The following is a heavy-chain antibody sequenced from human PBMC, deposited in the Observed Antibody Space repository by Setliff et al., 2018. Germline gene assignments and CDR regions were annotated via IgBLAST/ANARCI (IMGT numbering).Heavy chain of an antibody. CDR2: IIPILGIA. J-gene: IGHJ6*02. CDR3: ARVKRGRSLRYYYDSSGYGDGMDV. CDR1: GGTFSSYA. Sequence: SVKVSCKASGGTFSSYAISWVRQAPGQGLEWMGGIIPILGIANYAQKFQGRVTITADESTSTAYMELSSLRSEDTAVYYCARVKRGRSLRYYYDSSGYGDGMDVWGQGTTVTVSS. V-gene: IGHV1-69*10. D-gene: IGHD3-22*01.